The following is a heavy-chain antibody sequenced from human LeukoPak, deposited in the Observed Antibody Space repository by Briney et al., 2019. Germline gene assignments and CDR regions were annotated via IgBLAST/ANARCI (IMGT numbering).Heavy chain of an antibody. J-gene: IGHJ4*02. CDR3: AKDGLYNYAQYFDY. Sequence: PGGSLRLSCAASGFTFSTYAMSWVRQAPGKGLEWVSAISGGGGSTYYADSVKGRFTISRDNSENMLYLQMNSLSAEDTAVYYCAKDGLYNYAQYFDYWGQGTLVTVSS. D-gene: IGHD1-1*01. CDR2: ISGGGGST. CDR1: GFTFSTYA. V-gene: IGHV3-23*01.